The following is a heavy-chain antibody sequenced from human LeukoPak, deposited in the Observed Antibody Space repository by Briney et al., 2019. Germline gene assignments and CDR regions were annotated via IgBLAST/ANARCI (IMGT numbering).Heavy chain of an antibody. V-gene: IGHV3-30*18. D-gene: IGHD6-13*01. J-gene: IGHJ4*02. CDR3: AKKAGAYSSSWRSYFDY. CDR1: GFTFSSYG. CDR2: ISYDGSNK. Sequence: GRSLRLSCAASGFTFSSYGMHWVRQAPGKGLEWVAVISYDGSNKYYADSVKGRFTISRDNSKNTLYLQMNSLRAEDTAVYYCAKKAGAYSSSWRSYFDYWGQGTLVTVSS.